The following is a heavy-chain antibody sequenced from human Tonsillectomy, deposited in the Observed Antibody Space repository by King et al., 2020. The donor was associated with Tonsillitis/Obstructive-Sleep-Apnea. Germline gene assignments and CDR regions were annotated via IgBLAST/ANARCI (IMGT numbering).Heavy chain of an antibody. CDR1: GFTFSSHA. V-gene: IGHV3-30*04. Sequence: VQLVESGGGVVQPGRPPRLSCAASGFTFSSHALHWVRQAPGKGLEWVAVISDDGSNTYYADSVKGRFTISRDNSQNTVYLQMNSLRADDTAVYYCARAPFRVAPLHYYYYMDVWGKGTTVTVSS. CDR3: ARAPFRVAPLHYYYYMDV. J-gene: IGHJ6*03. CDR2: ISDDGSNT. D-gene: IGHD2-15*01.